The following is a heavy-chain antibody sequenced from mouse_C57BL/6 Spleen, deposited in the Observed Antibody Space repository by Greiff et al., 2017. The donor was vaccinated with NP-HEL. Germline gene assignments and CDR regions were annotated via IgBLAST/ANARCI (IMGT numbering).Heavy chain of an antibody. Sequence: QVQLQQPGAELVKPGASVKLSCKASGYTFTSYWMHWVKQRPGQGLEWIGMIHPNSGSTNYNEKFKSKATLTVDKSSSTAYMQLSSLTSEDSAVYYCARSGGIYYDLMDYWGQGTSVTVSS. CDR3: ARSGGIYYDLMDY. J-gene: IGHJ4*01. CDR1: GYTFTSYW. D-gene: IGHD2-4*01. V-gene: IGHV1-64*01. CDR2: IHPNSGST.